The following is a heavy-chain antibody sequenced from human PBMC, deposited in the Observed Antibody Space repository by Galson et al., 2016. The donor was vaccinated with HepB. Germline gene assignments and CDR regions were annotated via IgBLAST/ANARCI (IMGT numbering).Heavy chain of an antibody. CDR2: ISSSGTLI. Sequence: SLRLSCAASGFTLNTYDMNWIRQTPGKGLEWVSSISSSGTLIFYADSLKGRFTISRDIAKNSLHLQMDNLGVDDTALYFCARKDSRDWFGPWGQGTLVTVSS. D-gene: IGHD2-15*01. CDR1: GFTLNTYD. J-gene: IGHJ5*02. CDR3: ARKDSRDWFGP. V-gene: IGHV3-48*03.